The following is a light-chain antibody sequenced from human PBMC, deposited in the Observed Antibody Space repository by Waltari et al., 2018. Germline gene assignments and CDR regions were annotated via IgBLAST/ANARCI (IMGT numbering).Light chain of an antibody. J-gene: IGKJ5*01. V-gene: IGKV3-20*01. Sequence: EIVLTQFPGTLSLSPGDRATLSCRASQIVSSTYLAWYQQKPGQAPRLLIFGASSRATVIPDRFSGSGSGTDFTLTISRLEPEDFAVYYCQQYGDSPITFGQGTRLEIK. CDR1: QIVSSTY. CDR2: GAS. CDR3: QQYGDSPIT.